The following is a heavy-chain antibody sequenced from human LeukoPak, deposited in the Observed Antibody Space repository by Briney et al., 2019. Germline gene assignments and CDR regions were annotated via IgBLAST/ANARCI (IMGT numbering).Heavy chain of an antibody. CDR3: AGELVTYSDY. CDR1: GYTFTGYY. V-gene: IGHV1-2*02. CDR2: INPDSGGT. J-gene: IGHJ4*02. D-gene: IGHD2-8*02. Sequence: ASVKVSCKASGYTFTGYYMHWVRQAPGQGLEWIGWINPDSGGTVYAQSFQGRVTMTRDTSINTAYMELSRLRSDDTAIYYCAGELVTYSDYWGQGTLVTVSS.